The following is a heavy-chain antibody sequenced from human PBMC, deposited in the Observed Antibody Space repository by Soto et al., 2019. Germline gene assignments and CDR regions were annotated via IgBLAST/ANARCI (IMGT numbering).Heavy chain of an antibody. J-gene: IGHJ3*02. Sequence: SETLSLTCTVPGGSIRNYYYSWIRQPPGKGLEWIGCIYSSGSTNYNPSLKSRVTISFDTSKNQFSLNLNSVTAADTAVYYCARTYSSGWKAWAFDTWGQGTMVTVS. D-gene: IGHD6-19*01. CDR2: IYSSGST. CDR3: ARTYSSGWKAWAFDT. CDR1: GGSIRNYY. V-gene: IGHV4-59*01.